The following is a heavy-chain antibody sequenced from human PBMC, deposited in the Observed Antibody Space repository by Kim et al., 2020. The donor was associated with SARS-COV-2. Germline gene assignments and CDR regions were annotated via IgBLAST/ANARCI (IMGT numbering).Heavy chain of an antibody. CDR2: ISYDGSNK. Sequence: GGSLRLSCAASGFTFSSYAMHWVRQAPGKGLEWVAVISYDGSNKYYADSVKGRFTISRDNSKNPLSLQLNSLRAADTAVYYCARAGPVTMIDNRAFDYWG. D-gene: IGHD3-22*01. CDR1: GFTFSSYA. J-gene: IGHJ4*01. CDR3: ARAGPVTMIDNRAFDY. V-gene: IGHV3-30*04.